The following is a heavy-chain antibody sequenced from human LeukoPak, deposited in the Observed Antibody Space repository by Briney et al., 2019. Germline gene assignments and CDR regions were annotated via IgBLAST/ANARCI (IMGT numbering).Heavy chain of an antibody. Sequence: PGGSLRLSCAASGFTFSSYSMNWVRQAPGKGLEWVPSISSSSSYIYYAASVKGRFTISRDNAKNSLYLQMNTLRPEDTAVYYCARERQNKDFWSGGDYWGQGTLVTVST. D-gene: IGHD3-3*01. CDR2: ISSSSSYI. J-gene: IGHJ4*02. CDR1: GFTFSSYS. CDR3: ARERQNKDFWSGGDY. V-gene: IGHV3-21*01.